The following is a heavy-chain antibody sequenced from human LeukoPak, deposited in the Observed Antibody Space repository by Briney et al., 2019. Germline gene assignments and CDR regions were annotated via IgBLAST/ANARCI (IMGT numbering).Heavy chain of an antibody. CDR3: ARGRGVEMATIYPKKTSHAFDY. J-gene: IGHJ4*02. CDR1: GYTFTGYY. D-gene: IGHD5-24*01. V-gene: IGHV1-8*02. CDR2: MNPNSGNT. Sequence: ASVKVSCKASGYTFTGYYMHWVRQAPGQGLEWMGWMNPNSGNTGYAQKFQGRVTMTRNTSISTAYMELSSLRSEDTAVYYCARGRGVEMATIYPKKTSHAFDYWGQGTLVTVSS.